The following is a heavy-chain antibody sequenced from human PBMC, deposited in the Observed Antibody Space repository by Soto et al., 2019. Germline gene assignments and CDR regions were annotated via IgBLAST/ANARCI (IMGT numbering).Heavy chain of an antibody. CDR3: ARAIPTDFRSGSNWFDP. V-gene: IGHV4-30-4*01. D-gene: IGHD3-3*01. Sequence: PPGNGLEWIGYIYYSGSTYYNPSLKSRVTISVDTSKNQFSLKLSSVTAADTAVYYCARAIPTDFRSGSNWFDPWGQGTLVTGSS. CDR2: IYYSGST. J-gene: IGHJ5*02.